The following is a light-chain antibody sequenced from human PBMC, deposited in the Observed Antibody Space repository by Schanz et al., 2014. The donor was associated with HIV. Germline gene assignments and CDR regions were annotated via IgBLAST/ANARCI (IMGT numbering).Light chain of an antibody. Sequence: QSVLTQPPSASGSPGQSVTISCTGASRYFSAYDSVSWYQQHPGKAPKLMIYEVTKRPAGVPDRFSASKSGNTASLTISGLQAEDEADYYCRSYTSSSTWVFGGGTKLTVL. J-gene: IGLJ3*02. CDR1: SRYFSAYDS. CDR2: EVT. CDR3: RSYTSSSTWV. V-gene: IGLV2-8*01.